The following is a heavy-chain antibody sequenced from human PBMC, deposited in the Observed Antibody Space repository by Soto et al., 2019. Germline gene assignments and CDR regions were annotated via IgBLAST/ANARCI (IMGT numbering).Heavy chain of an antibody. D-gene: IGHD1-1*01. J-gene: IGHJ4*02. Sequence: AASVKVSCKASGYTFITYDINWVRQAPGQGLEWMGWMNPYNGNAGYAQKFQGRVTMTRNTSISTAYMELTSLKSNDTAVYFCARRKERSGPHYFDSWGKGTLVTVSS. CDR3: ARRKERSGPHYFDS. CDR2: MNPYNGNA. V-gene: IGHV1-8*01. CDR1: GYTFITYD.